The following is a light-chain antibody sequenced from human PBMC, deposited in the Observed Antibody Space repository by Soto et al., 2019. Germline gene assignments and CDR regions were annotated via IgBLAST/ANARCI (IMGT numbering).Light chain of an antibody. CDR3: QQRSNWPPIT. Sequence: EIVLTQSPATLSLSPGERATLSCRASQSVSSYLAWYQQKPGQAPRHLIYDASNRATGIPARCSGSGSGTDFTLTISSLEPEDFAVYYWQQRSNWPPITFGQGTRLEIK. CDR1: QSVSSY. V-gene: IGKV3-11*01. J-gene: IGKJ5*01. CDR2: DAS.